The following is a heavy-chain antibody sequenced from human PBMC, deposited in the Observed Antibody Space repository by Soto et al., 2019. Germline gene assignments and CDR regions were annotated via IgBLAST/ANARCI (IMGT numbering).Heavy chain of an antibody. V-gene: IGHV4-34*01. CDR1: GGSFSGYY. Sequence: SETLSLTCAVYGGSFSGYYWSWIRQPPGKGLEWIGEINHSGSTNYNPSLKSRVTISVDTSKNQFSLKLSSVTAADTAVYYCARAPGLSKAGAGPGPPGSAPGGKGTLVPVSP. CDR2: INHSGST. D-gene: IGHD6-19*01. J-gene: IGHJ5*02. CDR3: ARAPGLSKAGAGPGPPGSAP.